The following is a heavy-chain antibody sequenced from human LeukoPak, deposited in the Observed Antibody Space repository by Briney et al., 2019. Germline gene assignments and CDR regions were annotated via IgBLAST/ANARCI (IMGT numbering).Heavy chain of an antibody. J-gene: IGHJ4*02. CDR3: ASHPYYYGSGSSPDY. CDR1: GYTFTGYS. CDR2: INPNSGGT. Sequence: ASVKVSCKASGYTFTGYSMHWVRQAPGQELEWMGWINPNSGGTNNAQKFQARVTMTRDTSISTAYMELSRLRSDDTAVYYCASHPYYYGSGSSPDYWGQGTLVTVSS. V-gene: IGHV1-2*02. D-gene: IGHD3-10*01.